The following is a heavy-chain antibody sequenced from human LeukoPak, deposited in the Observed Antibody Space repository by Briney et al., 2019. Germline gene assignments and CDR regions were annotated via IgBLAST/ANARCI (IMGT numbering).Heavy chain of an antibody. CDR3: AKDMEYYYSTGYFDY. Sequence: GGSLRLSCAASGFTFDDYAMHWVRQAPGKGLEWVSGISWNGGSIGYADSVKGRSTISRDNAENSLYLLMNSLRAEDTALYYCAKDMEYYYSTGYFDYWGQGALVTVSS. CDR2: ISWNGGSI. D-gene: IGHD3-10*01. J-gene: IGHJ4*02. CDR1: GFTFDDYA. V-gene: IGHV3-9*01.